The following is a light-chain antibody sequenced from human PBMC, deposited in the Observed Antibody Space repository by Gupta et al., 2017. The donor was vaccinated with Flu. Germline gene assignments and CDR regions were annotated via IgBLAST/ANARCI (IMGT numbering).Light chain of an antibody. CDR1: QSVSSN. Sequence: EIVMTQSPATLSVSPGERATLSCRASQSVSSNLAWYQQKPGQAPRLLIYGASTRATGFPARFSGSGSGTEFTLTISRRQSEDFAVYYCQHQNNCPVPFVRGTKVEIK. J-gene: IGKJ4*01. CDR2: GAS. V-gene: IGKV3-15*01. CDR3: QHQNNCPVP.